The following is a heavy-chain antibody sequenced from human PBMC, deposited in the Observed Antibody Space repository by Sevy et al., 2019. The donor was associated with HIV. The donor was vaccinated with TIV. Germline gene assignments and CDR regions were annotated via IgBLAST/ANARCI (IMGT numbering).Heavy chain of an antibody. D-gene: IGHD2-8*01. Sequence: SETLSLTCIVSGASISNTAYYWGWIRQSPGKGLEWIASIRHGGYTFYNPSLKSRVTISADTSKNQFSLKLTSVSAADTSIYYCVGPQLTYTNSWHYFDYRGQGTVVTVSS. CDR2: IRHGGYT. J-gene: IGHJ4*02. V-gene: IGHV4-39*01. CDR3: VGPQLTYTNSWHYFDY. CDR1: GASISNTAYY.